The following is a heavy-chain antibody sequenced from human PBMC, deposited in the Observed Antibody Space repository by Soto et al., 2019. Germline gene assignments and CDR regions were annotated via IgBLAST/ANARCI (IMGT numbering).Heavy chain of an antibody. CDR2: IWYDGSNK. CDR3: ASEYCSGGSCYYYGMDV. J-gene: IGHJ6*02. V-gene: IGHV3-33*01. Sequence: QVQLVESGGGVVQPGRYLRLSCAASGLTFNNYGMHWVRQAPGKGLEWVAVIWYDGSNKYYADSVKGRFTISRDNSKNTLYLQMNSLRAEDTAVYYCASEYCSGGSCYYYGMDVWGQGTTVTVSS. D-gene: IGHD2-15*01. CDR1: GLTFNNYG.